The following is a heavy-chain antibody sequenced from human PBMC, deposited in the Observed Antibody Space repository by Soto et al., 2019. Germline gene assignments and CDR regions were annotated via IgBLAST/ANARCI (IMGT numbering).Heavy chain of an antibody. J-gene: IGHJ4*02. CDR3: AKSGGSAAFDY. CDR1: GYTFTSYA. Sequence: ASVKVSFKASGYTFTSYAMHWVRQAPGQRLEWMGWINAGNGNTKYSQKFQGRVTITRDTSASTAYMELSSLRSEDTAVYYCAKSGGSAAFDYWGQGTLVTVSS. V-gene: IGHV1-3*01. CDR2: INAGNGNT. D-gene: IGHD2-15*01.